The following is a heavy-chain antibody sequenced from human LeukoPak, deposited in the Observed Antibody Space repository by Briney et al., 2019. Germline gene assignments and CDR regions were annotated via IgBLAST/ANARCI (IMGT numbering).Heavy chain of an antibody. Sequence: GASVKVSCKASGGTFSSYAISWVRQAPGQGLEWMGGIIPIFGTANYAQKFQGRVTITTDESTSTAYMELSSLRSEDTAVYYCARSGYCSGGSCYSMYYYYYYMTSGAKGPRSPSP. V-gene: IGHV1-69*05. D-gene: IGHD2-15*01. CDR3: ARSGYCSGGSCYSMYYYYYYMTS. CDR1: GGTFSSYA. J-gene: IGHJ6*03. CDR2: IIPIFGTA.